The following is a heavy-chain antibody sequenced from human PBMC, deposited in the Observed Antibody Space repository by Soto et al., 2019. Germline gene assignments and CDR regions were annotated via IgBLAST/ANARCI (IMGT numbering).Heavy chain of an antibody. Sequence: SVKVSCKASGGTFSSYAISWVRQAPGQGLEWMGGIIPIFGTANYAQKFQGRVTITADESTSTAYMELSSLRSEDTAVYYCARAGYDFWSGPPPGPPYYYYGMDVWGQGTTVTVSS. V-gene: IGHV1-69*13. J-gene: IGHJ6*02. CDR3: ARAGYDFWSGPPPGPPYYYYGMDV. CDR2: IIPIFGTA. CDR1: GGTFSSYA. D-gene: IGHD3-3*01.